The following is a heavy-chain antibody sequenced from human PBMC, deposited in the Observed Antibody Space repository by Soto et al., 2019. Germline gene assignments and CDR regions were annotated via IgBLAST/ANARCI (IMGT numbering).Heavy chain of an antibody. CDR3: ARGVTVVYDILTGYGDY. J-gene: IGHJ4*02. Sequence: GGSLRLSCAASGFTFSDYYMSWIRQAPGKGLEWVSYISSSSSYTNYADSVKGRFTISRDNAKNSLYLQMNSLRAEDTAVYYCARGVTVVYDILTGYGDYWGQGTLVTVSS. CDR1: GFTFSDYY. V-gene: IGHV3-11*06. D-gene: IGHD3-9*01. CDR2: ISSSSSYT.